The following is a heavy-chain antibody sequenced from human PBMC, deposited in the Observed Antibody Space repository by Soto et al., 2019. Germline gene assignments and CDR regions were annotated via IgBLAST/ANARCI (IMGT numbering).Heavy chain of an antibody. CDR2: INAGNGNT. V-gene: IGHV1-3*01. J-gene: IGHJ4*02. CDR1: GYTFTSYA. CDR3: ARGPNPYYCDY. Sequence: QVQLVQSGAEVKKPGASVKVSCKASGYTFTSYAMHWVRQAPGQRLEWMGWINAGNGNTKYSQKFQGRVTITRDASASTAYMELSSLRSEDTAVYYCARGPNPYYCDYWGQGTLVTVSS.